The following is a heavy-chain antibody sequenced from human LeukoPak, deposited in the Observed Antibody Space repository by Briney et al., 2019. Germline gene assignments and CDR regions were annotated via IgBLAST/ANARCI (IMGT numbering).Heavy chain of an antibody. CDR2: ISWNSGSI. V-gene: IGHV3-9*01. D-gene: IGHD2-21*02. Sequence: PGGSLRLSCAASGFTFDDYDMHWVRQAPGKGLEWVSGISWNSGSIGYADSVKGRFTISRDNAKNSLYLQMNSLRAEDTALYYCAKDAAYCGGDCYSERYFQHWGQGTLVTVSS. J-gene: IGHJ1*01. CDR3: AKDAAYCGGDCYSERYFQH. CDR1: GFTFDDYD.